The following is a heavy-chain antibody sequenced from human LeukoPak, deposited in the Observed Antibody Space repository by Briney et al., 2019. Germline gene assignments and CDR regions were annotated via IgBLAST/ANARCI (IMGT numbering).Heavy chain of an antibody. Sequence: PSETLSLTCTVSGGSISSSSYYWGWIRQPPGKGLEWIGSIYYSGSTYYNPSLKSRVTISVDTSKNQFSLKLSSVTAADTAVYYCARVQLPATFDYWGQGTLVTVSS. CDR3: ARVQLPATFDY. CDR1: GGSISSSSYY. V-gene: IGHV4-39*01. CDR2: IYYSGST. D-gene: IGHD5-24*01. J-gene: IGHJ4*02.